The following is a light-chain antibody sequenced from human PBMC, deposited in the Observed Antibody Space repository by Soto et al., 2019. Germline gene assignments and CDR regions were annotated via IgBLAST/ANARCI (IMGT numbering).Light chain of an antibody. J-gene: IGLJ1*01. CDR2: EVS. Sequence: QSVLAQPASVSGSPGQSITISCTGTSSDVGGYNYVSWYQQHPGKAPKLMIYEVSNRPSGVSNRFSGSKSGNTASLTTSGLQAEDEADYYCSSYTSSSTYVFXTGTKVTVL. CDR1: SSDVGGYNY. CDR3: SSYTSSSTYV. V-gene: IGLV2-14*01.